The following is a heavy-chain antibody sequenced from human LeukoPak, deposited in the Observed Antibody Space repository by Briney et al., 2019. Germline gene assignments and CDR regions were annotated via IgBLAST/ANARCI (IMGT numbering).Heavy chain of an antibody. D-gene: IGHD6-13*01. CDR2: IYYRGGT. CDR1: GGSISSGDYY. Sequence: SETLSLTCTVSGGSISSGDYYWTWIRQPPGKGLGWIGYIYYRGGTYYNPSLKSRVTMSMDTSKNQFSLKLTSVTAADTAVYYCARGSSSSWYAGWFDPWGQGTLVTVSS. V-gene: IGHV4-30-4*01. CDR3: ARGSSSSWYAGWFDP. J-gene: IGHJ5*02.